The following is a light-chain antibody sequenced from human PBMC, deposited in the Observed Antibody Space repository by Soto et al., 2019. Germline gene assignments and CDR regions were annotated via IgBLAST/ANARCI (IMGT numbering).Light chain of an antibody. V-gene: IGKV1-5*03. J-gene: IGKJ2*01. Sequence: STLSASVGDRVTITCRASQSITNCLAWYQQKTGKAPKLLIFDASSLRSGVPSRFSGSGSGTEFTLTISSLQPEDFETYYCQQHNPYSPYTFGQGTKVDIK. CDR3: QQHNPYSPYT. CDR2: DAS. CDR1: QSITNC.